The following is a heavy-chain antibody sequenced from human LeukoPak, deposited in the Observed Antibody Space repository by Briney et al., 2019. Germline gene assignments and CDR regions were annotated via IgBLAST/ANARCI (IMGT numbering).Heavy chain of an antibody. CDR3: AKSVVVITFRFDD. CDR2: ISSGSNYI. V-gene: IGHV3-21*04. CDR1: GFTFSSYS. J-gene: IGHJ4*02. D-gene: IGHD2-15*01. Sequence: GGSLRLSCAASGFTFSSYSMVWVRQAPGKGLEWVSSISSGSNYIYYADSVKGRFTISRDNSKNMVYLQMNSLRADDTAVYYCAKSVVVITFRFDDWGQGALVTVSS.